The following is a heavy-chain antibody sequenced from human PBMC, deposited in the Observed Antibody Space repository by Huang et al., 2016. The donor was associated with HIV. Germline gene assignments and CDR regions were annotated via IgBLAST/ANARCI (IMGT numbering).Heavy chain of an antibody. CDR3: ATKASAMDI. V-gene: IGHV3-7*01. CDR2: IKQDGSEK. J-gene: IGHJ6*02. CDR1: TATFNAYW. Sequence: LVESGGGVVQPGGSRRLSCAGSTATFNAYWMSWVRQRPGQGVEWVVNIKQDGSEKYYMESVEGRFNISRDNVKKLLFLEMNNLRVADTAVYYCATKASAMDIWGQGTTVIVSS. D-gene: IGHD1-7*01.